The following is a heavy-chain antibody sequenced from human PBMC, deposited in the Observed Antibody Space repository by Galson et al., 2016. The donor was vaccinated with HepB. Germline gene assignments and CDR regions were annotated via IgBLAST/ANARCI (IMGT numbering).Heavy chain of an antibody. CDR1: GFTFSTYN. J-gene: IGHJ3*02. CDR2: ISSASDTI. CDR3: ARRKFDIYDLLTGHHNVRGGFNAFDI. V-gene: IGHV3-48*01. Sequence: SLRLSCAASGFTFSTYNMNWVRLAPGKGLEWVSYISSASDTIHYAGSVKGRFTISRDNAKNSLYLQMNSLRAEDTAAYYCARRKFDIYDLLTGHHNVRGGFNAFDIWGQGTMVTVSS. D-gene: IGHD3-9*01.